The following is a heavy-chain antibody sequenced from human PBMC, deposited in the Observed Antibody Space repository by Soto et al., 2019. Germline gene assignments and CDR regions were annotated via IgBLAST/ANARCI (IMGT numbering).Heavy chain of an antibody. CDR2: IDPSDSYT. Sequence: GESLKISCKDSGYSFTLYWISWVRQMPGKGLEWMGRIDPSDSYTNYSPSFEGHVTISADKSVSTAYLQWSSLRASDTAMYYCVRLDHDYGSGTWFDYWGQGTLVTSPQ. V-gene: IGHV5-10-1*01. CDR1: GYSFTLYW. D-gene: IGHD3-10*01. J-gene: IGHJ4*02. CDR3: VRLDHDYGSGTWFDY.